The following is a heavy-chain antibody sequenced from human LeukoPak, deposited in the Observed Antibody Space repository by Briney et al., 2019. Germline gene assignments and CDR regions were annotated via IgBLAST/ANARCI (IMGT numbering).Heavy chain of an antibody. CDR3: AKDGDGYHN. D-gene: IGHD3-9*01. CDR2: IKEDESAQ. V-gene: IGHV3-7*01. CDR1: GFTFSRDW. Sequence: PGGSLRLSCVASGFTFSRDWMSWVRQAPGKGLEWVANIKEDESAQYYADSVKGRFTISRDNTKNSLYLQMNSLTAEDTAMYYCAKDGDGYHNWGQGALVTVSS. J-gene: IGHJ4*02.